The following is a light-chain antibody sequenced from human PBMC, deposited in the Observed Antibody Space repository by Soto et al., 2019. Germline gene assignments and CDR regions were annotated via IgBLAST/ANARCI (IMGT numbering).Light chain of an antibody. CDR2: GAS. CDR3: HQYAGSPLT. CDR1: QSVSSHY. J-gene: IGKJ4*01. V-gene: IGKV3-20*01. Sequence: EIVLTQSPGTLSLSPGERATLSCRASQSVSSHYLAWYQQKPGQAPRLLVYGASNRAIGIPDKFRGSGSGTDFTLTISGLEPEDFAVYYCHQYAGSPLTFGGGTKVDIK.